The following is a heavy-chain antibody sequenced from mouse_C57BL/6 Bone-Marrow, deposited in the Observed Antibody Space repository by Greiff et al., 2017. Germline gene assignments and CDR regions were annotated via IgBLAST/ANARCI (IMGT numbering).Heavy chain of an antibody. CDR3: ANYYGSSYWFAY. CDR1: GYTFTSYW. D-gene: IGHD1-1*01. Sequence: QVQLQQPGAELVKPGASVKLSCKASGYTFTSYWMHWVKQRPGQGLEWIGMIHPNSGSTNYNEKFKSKATLTVDKSSSTACMQLSSLTSEDSAVYYCANYYGSSYWFAYWGQGTLVTVSA. J-gene: IGHJ3*01. V-gene: IGHV1-64*01. CDR2: IHPNSGST.